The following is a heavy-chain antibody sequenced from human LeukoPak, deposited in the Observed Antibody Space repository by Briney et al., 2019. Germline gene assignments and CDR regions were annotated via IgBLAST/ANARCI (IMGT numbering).Heavy chain of an antibody. CDR3: ARDTTLTTVTVYYFDY. D-gene: IGHD4-11*01. CDR1: GYTFTSYG. V-gene: IGHV1-18*01. J-gene: IGHJ4*02. Sequence: ASMKVSCKASGYTFTSYGISWVRQAPGQGLEWMGWISAYNGNTNYAQKLQGRVTMTTDTSTSTAYMELRSLRSDDTAVYYCARDTTLTTVTVYYFDYWGQGTLVTVSS. CDR2: ISAYNGNT.